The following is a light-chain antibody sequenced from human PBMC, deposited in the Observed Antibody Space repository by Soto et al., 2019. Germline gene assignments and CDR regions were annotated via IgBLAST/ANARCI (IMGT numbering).Light chain of an antibody. V-gene: IGLV2-8*01. CDR3: TSYAGGNNV. Sequence: QSALTQPPSASGSPGQSVTISCTGTSSDVGGYNYFSWYQQNPGKVPKLMIYEVNKRPSGVPDRFSGSKSGNTASLTVSGLQAEDEADYYCTSYAGGNNVFGTGTKLTVL. CDR1: SSDVGGYNY. CDR2: EVN. J-gene: IGLJ1*01.